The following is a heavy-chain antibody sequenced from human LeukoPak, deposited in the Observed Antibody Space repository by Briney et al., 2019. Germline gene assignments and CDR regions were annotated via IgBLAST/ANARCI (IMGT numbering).Heavy chain of an antibody. Sequence: PGGSLRLSCAASGFTFSSYAMSWVRQAPGKGLEWVSAISGSGGSTYYADSVKGRFTISRDNSKNTLYLQMNSLRAEDTAVYYCAKDSRLVPAASLDYWGQGTLVTVSS. CDR1: GFTFSSYA. CDR3: AKDSRLVPAASLDY. D-gene: IGHD2-2*01. V-gene: IGHV3-23*01. J-gene: IGHJ4*02. CDR2: ISGSGGST.